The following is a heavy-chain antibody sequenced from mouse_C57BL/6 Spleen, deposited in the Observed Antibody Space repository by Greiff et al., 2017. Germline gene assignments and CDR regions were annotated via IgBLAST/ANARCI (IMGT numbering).Heavy chain of an antibody. D-gene: IGHD2-4*01. CDR1: GYTFTSYW. V-gene: IGHV1-61*01. Sequence: VKQSCKASGYTFTSYWMDWVKQRPGQGLEWIGNIYPSDSETHYNQKFKDKATLTVDKSSSTAYMQLSSLTSEDSAVYYCARDDYDSAMDYWGQGTSVTVSS. J-gene: IGHJ4*01. CDR2: IYPSDSET. CDR3: ARDDYDSAMDY.